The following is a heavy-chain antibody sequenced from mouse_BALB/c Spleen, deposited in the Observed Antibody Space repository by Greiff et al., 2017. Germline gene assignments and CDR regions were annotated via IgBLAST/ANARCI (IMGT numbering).Heavy chain of an antibody. V-gene: IGHV1-77*01. Sequence: QVQLQQSGAELARPGASVKLSCKASGYTFTDYYINWVKQRTGQGLEWIGEIYPGSGNTYYNEKFKGKATLTADKSSSTAYMQLSSLTSEDSAVYFCERSGSCDDWGQGTTLTVSS. CDR3: ERSGSCDD. CDR2: IYPGSGNT. D-gene: IGHD3-1*01. CDR1: GYTFTDYY. J-gene: IGHJ2*01.